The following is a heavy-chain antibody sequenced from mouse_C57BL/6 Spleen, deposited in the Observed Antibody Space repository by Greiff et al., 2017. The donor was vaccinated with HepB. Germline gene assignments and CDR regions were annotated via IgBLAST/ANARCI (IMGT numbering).Heavy chain of an antibody. CDR2: INPSNGGT. CDR1: GYTFTSYW. Sequence: QVQLKQSGTELVKPGASVKLSCKASGYTFTSYWMHWVKQRPGQGLEWIGNINPSNGGTNYNEKFKSKATLTVDKSSSTAYMQLSSLTSEDSAVYYCARADGYYGDFDYWGQGTTLTVSS. V-gene: IGHV1-53*01. J-gene: IGHJ2*01. CDR3: ARADGYYGDFDY. D-gene: IGHD2-3*01.